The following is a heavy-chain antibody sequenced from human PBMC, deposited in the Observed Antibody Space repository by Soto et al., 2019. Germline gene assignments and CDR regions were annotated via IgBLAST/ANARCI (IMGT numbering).Heavy chain of an antibody. D-gene: IGHD3-22*01. CDR1: GYTFTGYY. Sequence: VASVKVSCKASGYTFTGYYMHWVRQAPGQGLEWMGWINPNSGGTNYAQKFQGWVTMTRDTSISTAYMELSRLRSDDTAVYYCARDSPLSSSGYYYNYWGQGTLVTVSS. CDR3: ARDSPLSSSGYYYNY. J-gene: IGHJ4*02. CDR2: INPNSGGT. V-gene: IGHV1-2*04.